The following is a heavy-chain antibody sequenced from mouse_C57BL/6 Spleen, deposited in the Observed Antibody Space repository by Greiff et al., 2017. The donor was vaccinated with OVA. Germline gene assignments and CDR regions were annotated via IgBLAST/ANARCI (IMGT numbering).Heavy chain of an antibody. CDR3: ATGYGYDFVWFAY. CDR2: ISSGSSTI. J-gene: IGHJ3*01. D-gene: IGHD2-2*01. V-gene: IGHV5-17*01. Sequence: DVQLVESGGGLVKPGGSLKLSCAASGFTFSDYGMHWVRQAPEKGLEWVAYISSGSSTIYYADTVKGRFTISRDNAKNTLFLQMTSLRSEDTAMYYCATGYGYDFVWFAYWGQGTLVTVSA. CDR1: GFTFSDYG.